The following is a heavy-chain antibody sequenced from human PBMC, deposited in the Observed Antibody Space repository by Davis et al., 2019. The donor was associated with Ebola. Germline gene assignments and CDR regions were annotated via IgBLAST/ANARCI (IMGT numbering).Heavy chain of an antibody. Sequence: PGGSLRLSCAASGFTVSSNYMSWVRQAPGKGLEWVSVIYSGGSTYYADSVKGRFTISRDNSKNTLYLQMNSLRAEDTAVYYCALHKGGYSSSFDYWGQGTLVTVSS. CDR2: IYSGGST. D-gene: IGHD6-13*01. V-gene: IGHV3-53*01. CDR1: GFTVSSNY. CDR3: ALHKGGYSSSFDY. J-gene: IGHJ4*02.